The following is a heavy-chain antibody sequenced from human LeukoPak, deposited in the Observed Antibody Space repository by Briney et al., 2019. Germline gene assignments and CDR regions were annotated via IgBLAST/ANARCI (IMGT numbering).Heavy chain of an antibody. V-gene: IGHV3-7*01. CDR1: RFTFSSSW. J-gene: IGHJ4*02. CDR2: IKYDGNEI. CDR3: AAMDHFDF. Sequence: GGSLTLSCAASRFTFSSSWMAWVRQAPGKGLEWVANIKYDGNEIYYVDSVKGRFTISRDNAKNSLLLEMNSLRADDTAVYYCAAMDHFDFWGQGTLVSVSS. D-gene: IGHD5-18*01.